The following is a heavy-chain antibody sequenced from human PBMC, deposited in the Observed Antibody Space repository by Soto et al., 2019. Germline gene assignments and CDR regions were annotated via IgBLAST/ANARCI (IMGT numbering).Heavy chain of an antibody. J-gene: IGHJ6*02. CDR2: ISWNSGSI. D-gene: IGHD4-4*01. Sequence: EVQLVESGGGLVQPGRSLRLSCAASGFTFDDYPMHWVRQAPGKGLEWVSGISWNSGSIGYADSVKGRFTISRDNAKNSLYLQMNSLRAEDTALYYCAKEKGVTNYYYYGMDVWGQGTTVTVSS. CDR3: AKEKGVTNYYYYGMDV. CDR1: GFTFDDYP. V-gene: IGHV3-9*01.